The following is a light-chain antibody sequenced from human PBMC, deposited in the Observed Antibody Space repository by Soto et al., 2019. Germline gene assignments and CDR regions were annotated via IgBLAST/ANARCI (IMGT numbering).Light chain of an antibody. CDR2: EVS. J-gene: IGLJ2*01. CDR3: TSYAGSNNFVV. Sequence: QSVLTQPPSASGSPGQSVTISCTGTISDVGGYNYVSWYQQHPGKAPKLMIYEVSKRPSGVPDRFSGSKSGNTASLTVSGLQAEDEADYYCTSYAGSNNFVVFGGGTQLTVL. CDR1: ISDVGGYNY. V-gene: IGLV2-8*01.